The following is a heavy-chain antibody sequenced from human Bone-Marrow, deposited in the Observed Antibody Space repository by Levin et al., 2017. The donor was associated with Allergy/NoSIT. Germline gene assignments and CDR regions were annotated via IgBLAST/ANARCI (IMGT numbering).Heavy chain of an antibody. CDR1: GFTFSNYG. V-gene: IGHV3-30*02. Sequence: LSLTCAASGFTFSNYGMHWVRQAPGKGLEWVAIIWYDGNNKYYADSVKGRFTISRDNSKNTLYLQMSGLRAEDTAVYYCAKDPGYSSGWFDYWGQGTLVTVSS. CDR2: IWYDGNNK. J-gene: IGHJ4*02. CDR3: AKDPGYSSGWFDY. D-gene: IGHD6-19*01.